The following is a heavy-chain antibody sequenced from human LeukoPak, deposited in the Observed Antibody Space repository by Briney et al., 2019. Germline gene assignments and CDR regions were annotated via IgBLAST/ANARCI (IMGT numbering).Heavy chain of an antibody. J-gene: IGHJ4*02. CDR1: GYTFTGYY. D-gene: IGHD6-13*01. Sequence: ASVKDSCKASGYTFTGYYIHWVRQAPGRGLEGMGRINPYSGGTNYAQKFQGRVTMTRDMSISTAYMDLSRLRSDDTAVYYCARTGIAAADTDYWGQGTLVTVSS. CDR2: INPYSGGT. CDR3: ARTGIAAADTDY. V-gene: IGHV1-2*06.